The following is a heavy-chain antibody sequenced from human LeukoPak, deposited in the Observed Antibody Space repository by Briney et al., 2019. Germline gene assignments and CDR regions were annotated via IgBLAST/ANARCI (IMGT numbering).Heavy chain of an antibody. D-gene: IGHD1-1*01. CDR1: GFTFRSYG. V-gene: IGHV3-30*02. Sequence: GFLRLFCGASGFTFRSYGMHWVRQAPGQGLEWVAFIRYDGSNKYYADSVTGRFTISRDNSKNTLYLQMNSLRAEDTAVYYCASGELDSLYYFDFWGQGTLVTVSS. CDR2: IRYDGSNK. J-gene: IGHJ4*02. CDR3: ASGELDSLYYFDF.